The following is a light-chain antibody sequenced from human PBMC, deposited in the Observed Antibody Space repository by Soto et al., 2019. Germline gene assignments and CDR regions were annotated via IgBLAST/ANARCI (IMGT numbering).Light chain of an antibody. J-gene: IGKJ4*01. CDR1: QGINDY. CDR3: PPFNSFPVT. CDR2: AAS. V-gene: IGKV1-9*01. Sequence: DIQLTQSPSFLSASVGDRVTITCRASQGINDYLAWYQQKPGKAPKLLIYAASTLQSEVPSRFSGSASGTEFTLTISSLQPEDFATYFWPPFNSFPVTLGGGTKVEVK.